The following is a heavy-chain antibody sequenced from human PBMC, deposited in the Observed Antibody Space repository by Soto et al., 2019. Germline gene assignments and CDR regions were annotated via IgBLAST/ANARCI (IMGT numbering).Heavy chain of an antibody. CDR1: GGSISSGGYS. J-gene: IGHJ4*02. CDR2: IYHGGST. CDR3: ARVPSP. V-gene: IGHV4-30-2*01. Sequence: QLQLQESGSGLVKPSQTLSLTCAVSGGSISSGGYSWSWIRQPPGKGLEWIWYIYHGGSTYYNPSTRVRVTTSVDRAKIQFSLRRSSVTAADTAVYYCARVPSPGGQGTLVTVSS.